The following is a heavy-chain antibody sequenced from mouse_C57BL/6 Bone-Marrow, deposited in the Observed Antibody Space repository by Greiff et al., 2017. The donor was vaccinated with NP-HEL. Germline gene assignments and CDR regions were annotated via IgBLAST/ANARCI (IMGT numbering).Heavy chain of an antibody. V-gene: IGHV1-69*01. D-gene: IGHD1-1*01. CDR1: GYTFTSYW. Sequence: QVQLQQSGAELVMPGASVKLSCKASGYTFTSYWMHWVKQRPGQGLEWIGEIDPSDSYTNYNQKFKGKSTLTVDKSSSTAYMQLSSLTSEDSAVYYCARERITTVVARYWYFDVWGTGTTVTVSS. CDR3: ARERITTVVARYWYFDV. J-gene: IGHJ1*03. CDR2: IDPSDSYT.